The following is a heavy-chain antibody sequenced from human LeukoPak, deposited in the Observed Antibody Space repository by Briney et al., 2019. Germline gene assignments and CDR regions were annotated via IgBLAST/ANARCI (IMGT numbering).Heavy chain of an antibody. V-gene: IGHV3-30-3*01. CDR1: GFTFSSYA. D-gene: IGHD2-2*01. Sequence: GRSLRLSCAASGFTFSSYAMHWVRQAPGKGLEWVAVISYDGSNKYYADSVKGRFTISRDNSKNTLYLQMNSLRAEDTAVYYCARAGGYSTIYYYYYMDVWGKGTTVTVSS. CDR2: ISYDGSNK. CDR3: ARAGGYSTIYYYYYMDV. J-gene: IGHJ6*03.